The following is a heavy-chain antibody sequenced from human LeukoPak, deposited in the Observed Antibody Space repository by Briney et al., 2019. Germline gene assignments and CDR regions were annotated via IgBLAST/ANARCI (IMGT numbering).Heavy chain of an antibody. J-gene: IGHJ5*02. Sequence: PSETLCLTCTASCGTISSHDWSWIRQPPGKGLEWIGYIYYSGSTSYNPSLKSRVTISLDTSKNHFSLILTSVTAADTAVYYCARRAAAYNWFDPWGQGTLVTVSS. CDR2: IYYSGST. CDR3: ARRAAAYNWFDP. D-gene: IGHD2-2*01. V-gene: IGHV4-59*08. CDR1: CGTISSHD.